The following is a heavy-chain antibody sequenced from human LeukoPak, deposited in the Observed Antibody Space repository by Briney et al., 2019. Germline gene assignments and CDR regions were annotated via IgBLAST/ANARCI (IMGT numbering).Heavy chain of an antibody. D-gene: IGHD3-22*01. CDR3: ATSTRYYYDSSGYCFDY. V-gene: IGHV1-24*01. J-gene: IGHJ4*02. CDR1: GYTLTELS. Sequence: GASVKVSCKVSGYTLTELSMHWVRQAPGKGLEWMGGFDPEDGETIYAQKFQGRVTMTEDTSTDTAYMELSGLRSEDTAVYYCATSTRYYYDSSGYCFDYWGQGTLVTVSS. CDR2: FDPEDGET.